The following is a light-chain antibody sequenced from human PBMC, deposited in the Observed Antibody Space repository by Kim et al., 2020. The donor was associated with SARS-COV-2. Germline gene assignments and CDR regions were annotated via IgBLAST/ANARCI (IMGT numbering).Light chain of an antibody. Sequence: DIQMTQSPSSLSASVGGRVTITCRASQEISNWLAWYQQRTERAPKSLIYAASSLQGGVPSRFSGSGSGTNFTLTITSLQPEDFGTYYCQQYNTYPLTFGGETKVDIK. CDR2: AAS. CDR1: QEISNW. J-gene: IGKJ4*01. CDR3: QQYNTYPLT. V-gene: IGKV1D-16*01.